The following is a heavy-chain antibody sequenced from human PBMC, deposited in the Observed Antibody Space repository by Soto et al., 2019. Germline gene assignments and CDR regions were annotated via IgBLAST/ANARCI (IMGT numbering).Heavy chain of an antibody. CDR2: ISGSGGTT. Sequence: GSLRLSCVASGFTSSSYALNWVRQAPGRGLEWVSAISGSGGTTYYADSVKGRFTISRDNSKNTLFLQMNSLRAEDAAIYYCAKSPKVISTSFYYWVQGSRVSVAS. CDR3: AKSPKVISTSFYY. V-gene: IGHV3-23*01. CDR1: GFTSSSYA. D-gene: IGHD3-22*01. J-gene: IGHJ4*02.